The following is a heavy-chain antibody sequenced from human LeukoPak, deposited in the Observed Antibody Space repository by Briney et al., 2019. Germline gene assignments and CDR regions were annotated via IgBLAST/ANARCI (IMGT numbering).Heavy chain of an antibody. J-gene: IGHJ4*02. CDR3: ARELRGYSYRERASCFDY. V-gene: IGHV3-11*06. Sequence: GGSLRLSCAASGFTFSDYYMSWIRHAPATGLGRVSYISSSNSDTNYADSVKGRFTISRDNTTNSQYLQMNSLRAEDTAVYYCARELRGYSYRERASCFDYWGQGTLVTVSS. CDR1: GFTFSDYY. CDR2: ISSSNSDT. D-gene: IGHD5-18*01.